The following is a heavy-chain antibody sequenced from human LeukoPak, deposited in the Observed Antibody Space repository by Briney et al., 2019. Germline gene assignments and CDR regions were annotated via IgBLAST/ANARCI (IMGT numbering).Heavy chain of an antibody. CDR3: AREVRDGYNYFDY. V-gene: IGHV4-34*01. D-gene: IGHD5-24*01. Sequence: SSETLSLTCAVYGGSFSGYYWSWIRQPPGKGLEWIGEINHSGSTNYNPSLKSRVTISVDTSKNQFSLKLSSVTAADTAVYYCAREVRDGYNYFDYWGQGPWSPSPQ. CDR2: INHSGST. CDR1: GGSFSGYY. J-gene: IGHJ4*02.